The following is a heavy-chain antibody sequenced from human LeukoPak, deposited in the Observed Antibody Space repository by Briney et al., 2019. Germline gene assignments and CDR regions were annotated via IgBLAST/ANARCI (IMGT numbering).Heavy chain of an antibody. D-gene: IGHD2/OR15-2a*01. CDR3: VSFYETY. J-gene: IGHJ4*02. CDR1: GNYW. V-gene: IGHV3-74*01. Sequence: GGSLRLSCAASGNYWMHWVRQVPGKGLVWVSHINSDGSWTSYADSVKGRFTISKDNAKNTVYLQMNSLRAEDTAVYYCVSFYETYWGRGTLVTVSS. CDR2: INSDGSWT.